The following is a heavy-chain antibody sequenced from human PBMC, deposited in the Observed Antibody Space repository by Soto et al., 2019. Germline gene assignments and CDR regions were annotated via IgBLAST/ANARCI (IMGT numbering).Heavy chain of an antibody. Sequence: ASVKVSCKASGYTFTSYGISWVRQVPGQGLEWMGWISAYNGNTNYVENLQGRVTMTTDTSTSTAYMELRSLRSDDTAVYYCARDLPAAGTVNWFDPWGQGTLVTVSS. V-gene: IGHV1-18*01. D-gene: IGHD6-13*01. CDR1: GYTFTSYG. CDR2: ISAYNGNT. CDR3: ARDLPAAGTVNWFDP. J-gene: IGHJ5*02.